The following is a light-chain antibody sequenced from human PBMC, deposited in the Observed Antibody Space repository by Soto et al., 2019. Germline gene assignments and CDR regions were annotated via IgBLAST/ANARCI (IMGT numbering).Light chain of an antibody. CDR1: SSNIGAGYD. CDR2: GKS. V-gene: IGLV1-40*01. Sequence: QSVLTQPPSVSGAPGQRVTISCTGSSSNIGAGYDVHWYQQLPGTAPKLLIYGKSNRPSGVPDRFSGSKSGTSASLAITGLQAEDEADYYCQSYDSSLHVVFGGGTELTVL. J-gene: IGLJ2*01. CDR3: QSYDSSLHVV.